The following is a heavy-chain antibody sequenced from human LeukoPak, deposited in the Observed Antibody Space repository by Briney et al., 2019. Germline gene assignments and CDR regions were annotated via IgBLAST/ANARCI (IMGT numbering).Heavy chain of an antibody. CDR3: ARPITMIVVGHAFDI. V-gene: IGHV4-34*01. CDR2: INHSGST. CDR1: GGSFSGYY. D-gene: IGHD3-22*01. Sequence: SETLSLTCAVYGGSFSGYYWSWIRQPPGKGVEWIGEINHSGSTNYNPSLKSRVTISVDTSKNQFSLKLSSVTAADTAVYYCARPITMIVVGHAFDIWGQGTMVTVSS. J-gene: IGHJ3*02.